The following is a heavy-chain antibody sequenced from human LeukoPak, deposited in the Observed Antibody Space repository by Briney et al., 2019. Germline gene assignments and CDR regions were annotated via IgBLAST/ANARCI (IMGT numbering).Heavy chain of an antibody. CDR1: GFTFSSYA. CDR3: AKGTSSAPTKAEWELHDAFDI. V-gene: IGHV3-23*01. J-gene: IGHJ3*02. D-gene: IGHD1-26*01. CDR2: ISGSGGST. Sequence: GGSLRLSCAASGFTFSSYAMSWVRQAPGKGLEGVSAISGSGGSTYYADSVKGRFTISRDNSKNTLYLQMNSLRAEDTAVYYCAKGTSSAPTKAEWELHDAFDIWGQGTMVTVSS.